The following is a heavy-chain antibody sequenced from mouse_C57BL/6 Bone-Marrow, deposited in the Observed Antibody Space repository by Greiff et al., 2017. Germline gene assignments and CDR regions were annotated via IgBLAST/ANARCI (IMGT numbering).Heavy chain of an antibody. Sequence: EVKLMESGGGLVKPGGSLKLSCAASGFTFSDYGMHWVRQAPEKGLEWVAYISSGSSTIYYADTVKGRFTISRDNAKNTLFLQMSSLRSEDTAMYYCARQRYGSSYDAMDYWGQGTSVTVSS. CDR2: ISSGSSTI. J-gene: IGHJ4*01. CDR1: GFTFSDYG. V-gene: IGHV5-17*01. D-gene: IGHD1-1*01. CDR3: ARQRYGSSYDAMDY.